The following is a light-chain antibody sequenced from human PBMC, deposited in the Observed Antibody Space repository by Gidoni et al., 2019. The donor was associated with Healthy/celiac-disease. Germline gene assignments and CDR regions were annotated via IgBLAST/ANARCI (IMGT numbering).Light chain of an antibody. V-gene: IGKV1-5*03. CDR1: QSISSW. CDR2: KAS. Sequence: DIQMTQSHSTLSASVGDRVTITCRASQSISSWLAWYQQKPGKAPKLLIYKASSLESGVPSRFSGSGSGTEFTLTISSLQPDDFATYYCQQYWTFGQXTKVEIK. J-gene: IGKJ1*01. CDR3: QQYWT.